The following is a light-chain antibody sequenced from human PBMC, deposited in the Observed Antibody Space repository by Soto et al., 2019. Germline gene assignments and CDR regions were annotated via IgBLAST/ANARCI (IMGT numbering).Light chain of an antibody. CDR3: TSYAGRDNYV. CDR1: SSDVGGYNY. Sequence: QSVLTQPPSASGSPGQSVTISCTGTSSDVGGYNYVSWYQQHPGKAPKLMIYEVTKQPSGVPDRFSGSKSGNTASLTVSGLQTEDEADYYCTSYAGRDNYVFGTGTKVTVL. V-gene: IGLV2-8*01. CDR2: EVT. J-gene: IGLJ1*01.